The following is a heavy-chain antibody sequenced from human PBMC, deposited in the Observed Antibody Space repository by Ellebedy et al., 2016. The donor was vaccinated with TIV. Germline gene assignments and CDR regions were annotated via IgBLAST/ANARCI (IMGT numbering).Heavy chain of an antibody. V-gene: IGHV3-23*01. J-gene: IGHJ4*02. CDR1: GFSLSKSF. Sequence: GESLKISXAASGFSLSKSFLSWIRQAPGKGLEWGSTLTADGRSTYFADSVKGRFIISRDTSKNTVYLQMNSLRSEDTAVYFCRPGHYSDAWGQGTLVTVSS. D-gene: IGHD1-1*01. CDR2: LTADGRST. CDR3: RPGHYSDA.